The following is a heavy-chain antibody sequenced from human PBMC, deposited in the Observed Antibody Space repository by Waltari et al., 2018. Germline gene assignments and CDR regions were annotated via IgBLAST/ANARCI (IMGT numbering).Heavy chain of an antibody. CDR2: IYYSGST. CDR3: ARVGLWSGYVFDY. CDR1: GGSISSGDYY. Sequence: QVQLQESGPGLVKPSQTLSLTCTVSGGSISSGDYYWSWIRQPPGKGLEWIGYIYYSGSTYYNPSLKSRVTISVDTSKNQFSRKLSSVTAADTAVYYCARVGLWSGYVFDYWGQGTLVTVSS. D-gene: IGHD3-3*01. J-gene: IGHJ4*02. V-gene: IGHV4-30-4*08.